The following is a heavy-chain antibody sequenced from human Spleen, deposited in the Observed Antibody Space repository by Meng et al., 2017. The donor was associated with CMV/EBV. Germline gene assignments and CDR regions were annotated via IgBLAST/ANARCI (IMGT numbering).Heavy chain of an antibody. CDR3: AKETYLYGPFGY. D-gene: IGHD3-10*01. V-gene: IGHV1-3*01. J-gene: IGHJ4*02. Sequence: QVQLVQSGAEGKKPGASVKVSCKTSGYTFTRNTMHWVRQAPGQGLEWMGWIKAGSGNKKYSQTFQGRVTFTMDTSASTGYMELSSLTFEDTAVYYCAKETYLYGPFGYWGQGTLSPSPQ. CDR2: IKAGSGNK. CDR1: GYTFTRNT.